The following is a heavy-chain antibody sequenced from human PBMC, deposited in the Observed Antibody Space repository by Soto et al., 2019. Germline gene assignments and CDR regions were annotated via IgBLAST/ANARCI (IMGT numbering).Heavy chain of an antibody. D-gene: IGHD2-15*01. Sequence: EVQLVESGGGLVKPGGSLRLSCAASGFTFSSYSMNWVRQAPGKGLEWVSSISSSRSYIYYADSVKGRFTISRDNAKNALYLQMNSLRAEDTAVYYCARSDCSGGSCYSFDYWGQGTLVTVSS. V-gene: IGHV3-21*01. J-gene: IGHJ4*02. CDR1: GFTFSSYS. CDR3: ARSDCSGGSCYSFDY. CDR2: ISSSRSYI.